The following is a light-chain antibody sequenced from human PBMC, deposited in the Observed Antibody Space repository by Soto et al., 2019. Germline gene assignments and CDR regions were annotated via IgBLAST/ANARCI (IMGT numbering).Light chain of an antibody. CDR3: QQYGSSTGWT. CDR1: QSVSSSY. Sequence: EIALTQSPGTLSLSPGERATLSCSAIQSVSSSYLAWYQQKPGQAPRLLIYGASSRATGIPDRFSGSGSGTDFTLTISRLEPEDFAVYYCQQYGSSTGWTFGQGTKVDIK. CDR2: GAS. J-gene: IGKJ1*01. V-gene: IGKV3-20*01.